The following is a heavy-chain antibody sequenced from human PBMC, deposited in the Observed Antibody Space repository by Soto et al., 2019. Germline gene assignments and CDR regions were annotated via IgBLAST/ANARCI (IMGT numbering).Heavy chain of an antibody. V-gene: IGHV3-73*01. D-gene: IGHD6-13*01. CDR3: ARAPYSSTTGTLENWFDP. Sequence: GGSLRLSCAASGFTFGASALQWVRQASGKGLEWLGRIGSRGESYATTYDVSVKGRFTISRDDSKKTAYLQMNSLESEDTAVYYCARAPYSSTTGTLENWFDPWGQGTLVTVSS. CDR1: GFTFGASA. CDR2: IGSRGESYAT. J-gene: IGHJ5*02.